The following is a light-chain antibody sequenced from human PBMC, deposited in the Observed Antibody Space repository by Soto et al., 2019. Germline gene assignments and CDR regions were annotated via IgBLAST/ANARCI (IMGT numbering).Light chain of an antibody. CDR1: SSDVGGYKF. V-gene: IGLV2-8*01. J-gene: IGLJ1*01. Sequence: QSVLTQPPSASGSPGQSVTISCTGTSSDVGGYKFVSWCQQHPGKAPKLIIYEVSQRPSGVPDRFSASKSGDTASLTVSGLRAEDEADYYCSSYAGSNMGVFGSGTKVTVL. CDR3: SSYAGSNMGV. CDR2: EVS.